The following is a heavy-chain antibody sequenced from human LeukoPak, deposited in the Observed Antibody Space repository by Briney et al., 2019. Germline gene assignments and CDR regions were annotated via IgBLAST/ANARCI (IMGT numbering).Heavy chain of an antibody. J-gene: IGHJ4*02. CDR1: GYSENFYG. D-gene: IGHD2-8*01. CDR2: ISAQHGQT. CDR3: AGSLGYCASNVCYLKY. V-gene: IGHV1-18*01. Sequence: GASVKVSCKTSGYSENFYGITWVRQVAGQGLEWMGWISAQHGQTEYAPNSQDRVTMTTDTYTNTAYMELRSVRSDDTAVYYCAGSLGYCASNVCYLKYWGQGTLVTVSS.